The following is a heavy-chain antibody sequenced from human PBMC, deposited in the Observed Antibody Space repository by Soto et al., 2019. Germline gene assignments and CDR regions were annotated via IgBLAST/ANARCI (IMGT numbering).Heavy chain of an antibody. CDR1: GGSISSGGYS. D-gene: IGHD5-12*01. CDR2: IYHSGST. V-gene: IGHV4-30-2*01. Sequence: LSLTCAVSGGSISSGGYSWSWFRQPPGKGLEWIGYIYHSGSTYYNPSLKSRVTISVDRSKNQFSLKLSSVTAADTAVYYCAAGGGLPRYYWGQGTLVTVSS. J-gene: IGHJ4*02. CDR3: AAGGGLPRYY.